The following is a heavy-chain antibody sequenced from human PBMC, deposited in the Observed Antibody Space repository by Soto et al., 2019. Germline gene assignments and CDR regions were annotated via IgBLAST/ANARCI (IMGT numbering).Heavy chain of an antibody. J-gene: IGHJ4*02. Sequence: GASVKVSCKASGGTFSSYAISWVRQAPGQGLEWMGGIIPIFGTANYAQKFQGRVTITADESTSTAYMELSSLRSEDTAVYYCARRDLKKIYDSSGYYLPPDYWGQGTLVTVSS. CDR3: ARRDLKKIYDSSGYYLPPDY. CDR1: GGTFSSYA. D-gene: IGHD3-22*01. CDR2: IIPIFGTA. V-gene: IGHV1-69*13.